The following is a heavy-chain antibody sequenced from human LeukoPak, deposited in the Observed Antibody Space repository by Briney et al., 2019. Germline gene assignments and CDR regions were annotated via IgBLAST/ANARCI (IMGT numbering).Heavy chain of an antibody. J-gene: IGHJ4*02. CDR3: ARDHSIFYYFDY. D-gene: IGHD3-3*01. CDR1: GFTFSSYS. CDR2: ISSSSSYI. Sequence: GGSLRLSCAASGFTFSSYSMNWVRQAPGKVLEWVSSISSSSSYIYYADSVKGRFTISRDNAKNSLYLQMNSLRAEDTAVYYCARDHSIFYYFDYWGQGTLVTVSS. V-gene: IGHV3-21*01.